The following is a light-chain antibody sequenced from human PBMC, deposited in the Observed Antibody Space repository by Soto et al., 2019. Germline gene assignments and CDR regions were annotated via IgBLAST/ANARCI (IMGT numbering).Light chain of an antibody. CDR2: GAS. Sequence: DIQLTQSPSFLSASVGDRVSIACRASQGISTYLAWYQQKPGKAPNLLIYGASSLQSGVPSGFSGSGSGTDFTLTISSLQPEDFATYYCQQANSFPITFGQGTRLEIK. V-gene: IGKV1-9*01. CDR3: QQANSFPIT. CDR1: QGISTY. J-gene: IGKJ5*01.